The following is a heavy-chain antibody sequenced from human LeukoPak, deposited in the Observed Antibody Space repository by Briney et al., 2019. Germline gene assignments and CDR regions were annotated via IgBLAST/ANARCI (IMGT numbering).Heavy chain of an antibody. J-gene: IGHJ5*02. CDR2: IYHSGST. V-gene: IGHV4-38-2*02. D-gene: IGHD2/OR15-2a*01. CDR1: GYSISSGYY. Sequence: PSETLSLTCTVSGYSISSGYYWGWIRQPPGKGLEWIGSIYHSGSTYYNPSLKGRVTISVDMSKNQFSLKLSSVTAADTAVYYCARVHAIILGLDWFDPWGQGTLVTVSS. CDR3: ARVHAIILGLDWFDP.